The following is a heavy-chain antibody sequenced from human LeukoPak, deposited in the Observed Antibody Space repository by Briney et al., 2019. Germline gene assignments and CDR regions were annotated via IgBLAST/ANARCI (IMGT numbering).Heavy chain of an antibody. V-gene: IGHV3-30*18. D-gene: IGHD3-16*02. CDR2: ISYDGSNK. Sequence: PGGSLRLSCAASGFTFSSYGMHWVRQAPGKGLEWVAVISYDGSNKYYADSVKGRFTISRDNYKNTLYLQMNSLRAEDTAVYYCAKDQSLYGKAFDYWGQGTLVTVSS. J-gene: IGHJ4*02. CDR3: AKDQSLYGKAFDY. CDR1: GFTFSSYG.